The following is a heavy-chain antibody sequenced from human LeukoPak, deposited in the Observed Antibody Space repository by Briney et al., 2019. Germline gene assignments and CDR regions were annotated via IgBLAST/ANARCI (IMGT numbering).Heavy chain of an antibody. D-gene: IGHD3-9*01. J-gene: IGHJ3*02. V-gene: IGHV3-30-3*01. Sequence: GGSLRLSCAASGFTFSSYAMHWVRQAPGKGLEWVAVISYDGSNKYYADSVKGRFTISRDNSKNTLYLQMNSLRAEDTAVYYCARDAHDILTGYSLGGGAFDIWGQGTMVTVSS. CDR2: ISYDGSNK. CDR3: ARDAHDILTGYSLGGGAFDI. CDR1: GFTFSSYA.